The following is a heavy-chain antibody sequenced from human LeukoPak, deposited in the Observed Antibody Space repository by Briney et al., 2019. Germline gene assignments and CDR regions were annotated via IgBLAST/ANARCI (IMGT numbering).Heavy chain of an antibody. CDR1: GFTFSSYW. V-gene: IGHV3-21*01. Sequence: GGSLRLSCAASGFTFSSYWMSWVRQAPGKGLEWVSSISSSSSYIYYADSVKGRFTISRDNAKNSLYLQMNSLRAEDTAVYYCARDVWGSRDYWGQGTLVTVSS. J-gene: IGHJ4*02. D-gene: IGHD7-27*01. CDR3: ARDVWGSRDY. CDR2: ISSSSSYI.